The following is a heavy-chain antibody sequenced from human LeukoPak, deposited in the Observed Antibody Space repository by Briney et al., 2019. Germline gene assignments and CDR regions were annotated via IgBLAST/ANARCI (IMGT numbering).Heavy chain of an antibody. CDR1: GGTFSSYA. D-gene: IGHD3-16*02. V-gene: IGHV1-69*13. CDR2: IIPILGTA. J-gene: IGHJ4*02. CDR3: AYVFSGSYRYLYYFDY. Sequence: GASVKVSCKASGGTFSSYAISWVRQAPGQGLEWMGGIIPILGTANYAQKFQGRVTITADESTSTAYMELSSLRSEDTAVYYCAYVFSGSYRYLYYFDYWGQGTLVTVSS.